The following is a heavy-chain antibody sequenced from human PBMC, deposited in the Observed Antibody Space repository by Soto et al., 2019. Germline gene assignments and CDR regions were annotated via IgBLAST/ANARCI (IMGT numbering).Heavy chain of an antibody. CDR3: VRIGGGSPGDC. V-gene: IGHV3-48*01. J-gene: IGHJ4*02. Sequence: DVQLVESGGGLVRPGGSLRLSCAASGFTFNIYSMNWVRPAPGKRLDGVSYISSSSSTIYYAASLKPRFTISRDNAKNSSYRQMHRLRAEDTAVCYFVRIGGGSPGDCWCPGTLVTVSS. CDR2: ISSSSSTI. CDR1: GFTFNIYS.